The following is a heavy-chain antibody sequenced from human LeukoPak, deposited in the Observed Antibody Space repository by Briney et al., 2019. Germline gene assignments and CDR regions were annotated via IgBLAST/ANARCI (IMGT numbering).Heavy chain of an antibody. CDR1: GFTFSTYS. D-gene: IGHD1-26*01. CDR2: ISSSSYI. J-gene: IGHJ4*02. V-gene: IGHV3-21*01. CDR3: ARDGGNYYNYYFDY. Sequence: GGSLRLSCAASGFTFSTYSMNWVRQAPGKGLEWVSSISSSSYIYYADSVKGRFTISRDNAKISLYLQMNSLRAEDTAVYYCARDGGNYYNYYFDYWGQGTLVTVSS.